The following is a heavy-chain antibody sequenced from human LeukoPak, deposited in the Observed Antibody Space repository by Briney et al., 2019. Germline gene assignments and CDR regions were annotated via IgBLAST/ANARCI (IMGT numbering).Heavy chain of an antibody. Sequence: QPGGSLRLSCAASGFTFSSYAMHWVRQAPGKGLEWVAVISYDGSNKYYADSVKGRFTISRDNSKNTLYLQMNSLRAEDTAVYYCARGLTMTTVHDAFDIWGQGTMVTVSS. D-gene: IGHD4-17*01. CDR3: ARGLTMTTVHDAFDI. J-gene: IGHJ3*02. CDR2: ISYDGSNK. V-gene: IGHV3-30-3*01. CDR1: GFTFSSYA.